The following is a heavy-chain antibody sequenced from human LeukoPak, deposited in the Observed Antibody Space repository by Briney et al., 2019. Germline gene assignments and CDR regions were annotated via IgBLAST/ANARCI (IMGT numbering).Heavy chain of an antibody. J-gene: IGHJ4*02. D-gene: IGHD6-13*01. CDR2: IYSGGST. Sequence: GGSLRLSCAASGFTVSGNYMSWVRQAPGKGLEWVSVIYSGGSTYYADSVKGRFTISRDNSKNEVYLQMNSLRVDDTGIYYCAREQAGTSGWYTLDYWGQGTVVTVSS. CDR1: GFTVSGNY. CDR3: AREQAGTSGWYTLDY. V-gene: IGHV3-53*01.